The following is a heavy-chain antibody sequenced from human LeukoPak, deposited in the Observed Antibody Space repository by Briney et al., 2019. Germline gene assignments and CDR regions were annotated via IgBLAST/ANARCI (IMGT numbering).Heavy chain of an antibody. CDR1: GGSISTNTYY. V-gene: IGHV4-39*07. J-gene: IGHJ4*02. D-gene: IGHD3-3*01. Sequence: PSETLSLTCTVSGGSISTNTYYWGWIRQPPGKALEWIGSIYYSGSTYYNPSLKSRVTISVDTSKNQFSLKLSSVTAADTAVYYCAREVRFLEWLTSEALFDYWGQGTLVTVSS. CDR2: IYYSGST. CDR3: AREVRFLEWLTSEALFDY.